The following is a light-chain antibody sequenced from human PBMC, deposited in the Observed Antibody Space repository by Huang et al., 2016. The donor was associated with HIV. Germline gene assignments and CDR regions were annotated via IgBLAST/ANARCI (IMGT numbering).Light chain of an antibody. J-gene: IGKJ5*01. CDR1: QSITTY. V-gene: IGKV1-39*01. CDR3: QQTYSTIT. Sequence: DIQMTQSPSSLSASVGDRVTITCRTSQSITTYLNWYQQKPGKAPILLIYAASSLQSGVPSRFRGSGSGTDFALTIHSLQPEDFATYYCQQTYSTITFGQGTRLDIK. CDR2: AAS.